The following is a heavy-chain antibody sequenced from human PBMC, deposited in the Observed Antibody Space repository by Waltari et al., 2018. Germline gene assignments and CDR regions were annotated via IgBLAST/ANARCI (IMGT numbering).Heavy chain of an antibody. CDR3: AREGGSPGGFGFDY. V-gene: IGHV4-61*09. CDR2: IYTSGST. D-gene: IGHD3-16*01. Sequence: QVQLQESGPGLVTPSQTLSLTCTVSGGSISSSSYYWSWIRQPAGKGLEWIGYIYTSGSTNYNPSLKSRVTISVDTSKNQFSLKLRSVTAADTAVYYCAREGGSPGGFGFDYWGQGTLVTVSS. CDR1: GGSISSSSYY. J-gene: IGHJ4*02.